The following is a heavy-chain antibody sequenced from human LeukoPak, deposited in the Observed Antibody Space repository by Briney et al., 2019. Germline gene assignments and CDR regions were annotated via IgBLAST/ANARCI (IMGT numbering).Heavy chain of an antibody. CDR3: ARMGHDILVPSGMDV. D-gene: IGHD1-1*01. CDR1: GFTFSSYW. Sequence: GGSLRLSCSASGFTFSSYWMSWVRQAPGKGLEWVANINKDGGEKYYVDSVKGRFTISRDNAKNTLYVQMNSLRAEDTAVYYCARMGHDILVPSGMDVWGQGTTVTVSS. V-gene: IGHV3-7*01. CDR2: INKDGGEK. J-gene: IGHJ6*02.